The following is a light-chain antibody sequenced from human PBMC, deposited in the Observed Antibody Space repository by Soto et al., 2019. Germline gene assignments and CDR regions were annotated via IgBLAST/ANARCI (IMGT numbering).Light chain of an antibody. V-gene: IGLV1-47*02. CDR3: ALWDDRLRRPV. J-gene: IGLJ3*02. CDR2: NHD. CDR1: SSNVGINY. Sequence: QSVLTQPPSVSGAPGQRVTLSCSGSSSNVGINYVNWYQHVPGTAPKLLIYNHDQRPSGVPVRFSASASGTSASLVISGLRAEDEADYYCALWDDRLRRPVFGGGTKLTVL.